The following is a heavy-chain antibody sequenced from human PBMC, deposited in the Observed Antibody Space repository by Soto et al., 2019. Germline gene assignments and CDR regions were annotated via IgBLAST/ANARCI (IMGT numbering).Heavy chain of an antibody. V-gene: IGHV3-21*01. CDR3: ARDCEAAARTGDGMDV. Sequence: GGSLRLSCAASGFTFSSYSMNWVRQAPGKGLEWVSSISSSSSYIYYADSVKGRFTISRDNAKNSLYLQMNSLRAEDTAVYYCARDCEAAARTGDGMDVWGQGTTVTVSS. CDR1: GFTFSSYS. CDR2: ISSSSSYI. D-gene: IGHD6-13*01. J-gene: IGHJ6*02.